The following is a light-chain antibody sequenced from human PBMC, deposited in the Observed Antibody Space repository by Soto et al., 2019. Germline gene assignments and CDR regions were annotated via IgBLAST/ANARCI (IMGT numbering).Light chain of an antibody. J-gene: IGKJ1*01. CDR3: QQYNSYWT. CDR1: QSIDNW. Sequence: DIQMTQSPSTLSASVGDRVTITCRASQSIDNWLAWYQQKPGRAPKLLIYDASSLESGVQSRFGGSGSGTEFTLTISSLQPDDFATYYCQQYNSYWTFGPGTKVEI. CDR2: DAS. V-gene: IGKV1-5*01.